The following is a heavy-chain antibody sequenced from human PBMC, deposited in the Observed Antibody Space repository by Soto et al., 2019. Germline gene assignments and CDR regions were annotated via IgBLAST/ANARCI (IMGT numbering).Heavy chain of an antibody. Sequence: SETLSLTCTVSGGSISTYYWIWIRQPPGKGLEWIGVFYNGGTTNYSPSLKSRVTISVDTSKNQFSLKLTSVTAADTAVYYCARDKITGLFDYWGQGTLVTVSS. CDR1: GGSISTYY. J-gene: IGHJ4*02. CDR3: ARDKITGLFDY. D-gene: IGHD2-8*02. CDR2: FYNGGTT. V-gene: IGHV4-59*12.